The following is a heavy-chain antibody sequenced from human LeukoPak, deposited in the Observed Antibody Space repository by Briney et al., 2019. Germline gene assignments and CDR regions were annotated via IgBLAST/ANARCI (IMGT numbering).Heavy chain of an antibody. J-gene: IGHJ4*02. V-gene: IGHV4-59*01. CDR3: VRGPLWRSGWSLGDY. CDR1: GGSISGYY. CDR2: IYYSGIT. Sequence: PSETLSLTCTVSGGSISGYYWTWIRQPPGKGLEWIWYIYYSGITSYSPSLKSRVTISVDTSKNQFSLKLSSVTAADTAVYYCVRGPLWRSGWSLGDYWGQGTLVTVSS. D-gene: IGHD6-19*01.